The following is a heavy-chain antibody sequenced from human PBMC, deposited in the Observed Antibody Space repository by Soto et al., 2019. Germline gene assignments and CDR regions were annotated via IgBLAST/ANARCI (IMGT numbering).Heavy chain of an antibody. CDR2: INPSGGST. J-gene: IGHJ6*03. D-gene: IGHD5-12*01. CDR3: ATLSGYDTDRSGYMDV. CDR1: GYTFTSYY. V-gene: IGHV1-46*01. Sequence: GASVKVSCKASGYTFTSYYMHWVRQAPGQGLEWIGIINPSGGSTSYAQKFQGRVTMTRDTSTSTVYMELSSLRSEDTAVYYCATLSGYDTDRSGYMDVWGKGTTVTVSS.